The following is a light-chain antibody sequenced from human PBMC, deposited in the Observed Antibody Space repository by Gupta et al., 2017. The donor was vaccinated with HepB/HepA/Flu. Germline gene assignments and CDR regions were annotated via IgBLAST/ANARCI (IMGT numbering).Light chain of an antibody. CDR3: QQQGSSLWT. V-gene: IGKV3-20*01. CDR2: GAS. Sequence: EIVFTQSPGTLSLSPGERANLSCRASQSVSSSYLAWYQQKHGQAPRLLIYGASSRANGIPDRFSGSGSGTEFTLPISRREPEDFAVYYCQQQGSSLWTFGQGTKVEIK. CDR1: QSVSSSY. J-gene: IGKJ1*01.